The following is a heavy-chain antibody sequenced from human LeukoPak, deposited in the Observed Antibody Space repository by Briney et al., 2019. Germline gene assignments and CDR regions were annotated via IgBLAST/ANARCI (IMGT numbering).Heavy chain of an antibody. V-gene: IGHV3-23*01. CDR2: ITGSGDDT. CDR3: AKGSRSSRPYYFDF. D-gene: IGHD6-19*01. CDR1: GFTFNNYA. Sequence: PGGSLRLPCAASGFTFNNYAMAWVRQAPGKGLEWVSAITGSGDDTYHSDSVKGRFTISRDNSKTTLYLQMNSLRAEDTAVYYCAKGSRSSRPYYFDFWGQEILVTVSS. J-gene: IGHJ4*02.